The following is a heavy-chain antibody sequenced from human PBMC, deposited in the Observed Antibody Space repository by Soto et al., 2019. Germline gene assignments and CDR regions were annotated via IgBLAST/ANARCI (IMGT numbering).Heavy chain of an antibody. CDR1: GFTFSNFA. CDR2: IVDSGGNT. D-gene: IGHD5-12*01. V-gene: IGHV3-23*01. CDR3: AEGGFYDGFDY. J-gene: IGHJ4*01. Sequence: EVQLLESGGGLVQPGGSLRLSCAASGFTFSNFAMTWVRQAPGKGLEWVSTIVDSGGNTYYADSVKGRFTISRDNSKNTLFLQMNSLRVEDTAVYYCAEGGFYDGFDYWGHGTLVTFSS.